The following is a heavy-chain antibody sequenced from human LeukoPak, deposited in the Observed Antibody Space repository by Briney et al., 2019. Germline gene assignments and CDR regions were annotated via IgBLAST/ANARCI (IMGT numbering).Heavy chain of an antibody. CDR3: ARESYLYYGSGSYHDY. V-gene: IGHV1-2*02. CDR1: GYTFTGYY. D-gene: IGHD3-10*01. CDR2: INPNSGGT. Sequence: ASVKVSCKASGYTFTGYYMHWVRQAPGQGLEWMGWINPNSGGTNYAQKFQGRVTMTRDTSISTAYMELSRLRSDDTAVYYCARESYLYYGSGSYHDYWGQGTLVTVSS. J-gene: IGHJ4*02.